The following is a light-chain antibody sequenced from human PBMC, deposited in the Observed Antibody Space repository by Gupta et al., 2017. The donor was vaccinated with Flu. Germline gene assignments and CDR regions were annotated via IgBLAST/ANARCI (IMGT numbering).Light chain of an antibody. CDR2: DAS. V-gene: IGKV1-33*01. J-gene: IGKJ2*03. CDR1: QDINNY. CDR3: QHYGALPYS. Sequence: DIQMTQSPSSLSASIGDRVTITCQASQDINNYLKWYQQKPGKAPELLIVDASNLEDGVPSRFSGSGFGTEFTFTISSLQSGDFATYYCQHYGALPYSFGQGTKVEMK.